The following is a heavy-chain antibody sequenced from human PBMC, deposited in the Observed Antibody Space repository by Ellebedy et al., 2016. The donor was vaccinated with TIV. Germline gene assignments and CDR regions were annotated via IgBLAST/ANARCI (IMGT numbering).Heavy chain of an antibody. D-gene: IGHD5-12*01. CDR2: ISAYNGNT. V-gene: IGHV1-18*01. J-gene: IGHJ4*02. Sequence: ASVKVSCKASGYTFTSYGISWVRQAPGQGLEWMGWISAYNGNTNYAQKLQGRVTMTTDTSTSTAYMELRSLRSDDTAVYYCARAVRGYSGYDLVVYDYWGQGTLVTVSS. CDR1: GYTFTSYG. CDR3: ARAVRGYSGYDLVVYDY.